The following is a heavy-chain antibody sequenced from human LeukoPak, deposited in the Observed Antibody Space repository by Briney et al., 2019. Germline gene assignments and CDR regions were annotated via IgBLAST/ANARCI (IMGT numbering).Heavy chain of an antibody. CDR3: ARSEELSLYNY. V-gene: IGHV4-39*01. J-gene: IGHJ4*02. D-gene: IGHD3-16*02. CDR1: GGSISSSSYY. CDR2: IYYSGST. Sequence: SETLSLTCTVSGGSISSSSYYWGWIRQPPGKGLEWIGSIYYSGSTYYNPSLKSRDTISVDTSKNQFSLKLSSVTAADTAVYYCARSEELSLYNYWGQGTLVTVSS.